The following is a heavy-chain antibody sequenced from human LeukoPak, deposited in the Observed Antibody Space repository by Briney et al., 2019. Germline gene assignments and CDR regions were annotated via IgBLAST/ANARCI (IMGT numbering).Heavy chain of an antibody. J-gene: IGHJ4*02. Sequence: ASVKVSCKASGYTFTSYAMHWVRLAPGQRLEWMGWINAGNGNTKYSQKFQGRVTITRDTSASTAYMELSSLRSEDTAVYYCARAWELLPFDYWGQGTLVTVSS. CDR3: ARAWELLPFDY. V-gene: IGHV1-3*01. CDR2: INAGNGNT. CDR1: GYTFTSYA. D-gene: IGHD1-26*01.